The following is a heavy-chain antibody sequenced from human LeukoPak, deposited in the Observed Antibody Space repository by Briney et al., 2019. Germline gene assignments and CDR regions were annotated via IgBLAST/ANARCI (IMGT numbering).Heavy chain of an antibody. CDR1: GGSISSYY. D-gene: IGHD6-13*01. V-gene: IGHV4-59*01. CDR3: ANGYSSSWYPFDY. J-gene: IGHJ4*02. CDR2: IYYSGST. Sequence: PSETLSLTCTASGGSISSYYWSWIRQPPGKGLEWIGYIYYSGSTNYNPSLKSRVTISVDTSKNQFSLKLSSVTAADTAVYYCANGYSSSWYPFDYWGQGTLVTVSS.